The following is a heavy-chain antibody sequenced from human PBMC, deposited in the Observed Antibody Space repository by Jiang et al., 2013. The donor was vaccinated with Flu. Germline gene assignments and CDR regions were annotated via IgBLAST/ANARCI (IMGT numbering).Heavy chain of an antibody. D-gene: IGHD2-21*02. CDR1: GYTFTSYG. CDR2: ISAYNGNT. CDR3: ARGWVGDGDYVDY. J-gene: IGHJ4*02. Sequence: KASGYTFTSYGISWVRQAPGQGLEWMGWISAYNGNTNYAQKLQGRVTMTTDTSTSTAYMELRGLRSDDTAVYYYARGWVGDGDYVDYWGQGTLVTVSS. V-gene: IGHV1-18*01.